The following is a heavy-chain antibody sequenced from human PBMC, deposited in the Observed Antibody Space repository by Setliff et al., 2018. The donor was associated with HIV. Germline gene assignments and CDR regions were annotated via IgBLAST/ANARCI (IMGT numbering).Heavy chain of an antibody. V-gene: IGHV4-4*07. D-gene: IGHD6-25*01. CDR2: IYKSGSS. CDR3: ARVGASGVASTIDYYYYMDV. CDR1: GGSISGTYY. Sequence: SETLSLTCTVSGGSISGTYYWNWIRQPAGKGLEWVGRIYKSGSSNANPSLKSRVTLSVDTSRTQFSLKRRSVTAADTAVYYCARVGASGVASTIDYYYYMDVWGKGTTVTVSS. J-gene: IGHJ6*03.